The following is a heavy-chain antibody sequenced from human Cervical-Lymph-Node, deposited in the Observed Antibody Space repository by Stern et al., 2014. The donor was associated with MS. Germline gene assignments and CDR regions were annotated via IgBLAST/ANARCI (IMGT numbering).Heavy chain of an antibody. Sequence: QITLKESGPTLVKPTETLRLTCTFSGFSLRTNGVAVGWIRQTPGKALEFLALIYWDGDKRYNPSLKRRLTHPQGPPQKPVGLKNASLDPGENTKNFFVIRPPGDFLEDAFDIWGQGTMVTISS. CDR2: IYWDGDK. CDR3: VIRPPGDFLEDAFDI. V-gene: IGHV2-5*02. J-gene: IGHJ3*02. CDR1: GFSLRTNGVA. D-gene: IGHD4-17*01.